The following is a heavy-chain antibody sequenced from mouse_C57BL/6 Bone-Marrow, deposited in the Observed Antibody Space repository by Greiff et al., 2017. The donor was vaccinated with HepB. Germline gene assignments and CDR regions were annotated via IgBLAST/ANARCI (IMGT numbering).Heavy chain of an antibody. V-gene: IGHV3-6*01. CDR3: APTVVAGPYAMDY. CDR1: GYSITSGYY. J-gene: IGHJ4*01. D-gene: IGHD1-1*01. Sequence: DVKLQESGPGLVKPSQSLSLTCSVTGYSITSGYYWNWIRQFPGNKLEWMGYISYDGSNNYNPSLKNRISITRDTSKNQFFLKLNSVTTEDTATYDCAPTVVAGPYAMDYWGQGTSVTVSS. CDR2: ISYDGSN.